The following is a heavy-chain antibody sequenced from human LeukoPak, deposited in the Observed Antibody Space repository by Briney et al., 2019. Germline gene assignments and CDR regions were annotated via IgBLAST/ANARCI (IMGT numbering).Heavy chain of an antibody. Sequence: ASVKVSCKASGYTFSSYDINWVRQAPGQGLEWMGWMNPNSGNTGYAQKFQGRVTMTRNTSISTAYMELSSLRSEDTAVYYCARRNYGSPRWFDPWGQGTLGTVSS. CDR2: MNPNSGNT. V-gene: IGHV1-8*01. J-gene: IGHJ5*02. D-gene: IGHD3-10*01. CDR1: GYTFSSYD. CDR3: ARRNYGSPRWFDP.